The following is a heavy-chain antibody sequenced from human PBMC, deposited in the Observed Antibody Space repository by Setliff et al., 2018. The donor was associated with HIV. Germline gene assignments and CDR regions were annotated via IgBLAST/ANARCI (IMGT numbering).Heavy chain of an antibody. D-gene: IGHD3-22*01. CDR3: ARDNYYDSSGIDY. CDR1: GGSISSGSYY. Sequence: ETLSLTCSVSGGSISSGSYYWSWIRQHPGKGLEWIGYIFYSGSTNYNPSLKSRVTISVDTSKSQFSLKLSSVTAADTAVYYCARDNYYDSSGIDYWGQGTLVTVSS. J-gene: IGHJ4*02. CDR2: IFYSGST. V-gene: IGHV4-61*01.